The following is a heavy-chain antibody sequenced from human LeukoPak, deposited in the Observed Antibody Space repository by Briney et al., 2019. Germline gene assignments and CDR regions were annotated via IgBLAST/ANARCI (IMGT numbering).Heavy chain of an antibody. CDR3: ARTDVLLSGMDV. Sequence: PGGSLRLSCAASGFTVSNNYMSWVRQAPGKGLEWVSVIFSGGTTYYADSVKGRFTISRDNSKNTLYLQMNSVRAEDTAVYYCARTDVLLSGMDVWGQGTTVTVSS. J-gene: IGHJ6*02. V-gene: IGHV3-66*01. D-gene: IGHD3-10*01. CDR1: GFTVSNNY. CDR2: IFSGGTT.